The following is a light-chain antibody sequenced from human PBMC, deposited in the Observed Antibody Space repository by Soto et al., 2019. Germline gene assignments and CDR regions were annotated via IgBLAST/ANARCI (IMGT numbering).Light chain of an antibody. Sequence: QSALTQPASVSGSPGQSITISCTGTSSDIGDYNYVSWYQQHPGKAPKLMIYEVNNRPSGVSYRFSGSKSGNMASLTISGLQAEDEADYYCTSYTSYSADVFGTGTKLTVL. J-gene: IGLJ1*01. CDR2: EVN. CDR3: TSYTSYSADV. CDR1: SSDIGDYNY. V-gene: IGLV2-14*01.